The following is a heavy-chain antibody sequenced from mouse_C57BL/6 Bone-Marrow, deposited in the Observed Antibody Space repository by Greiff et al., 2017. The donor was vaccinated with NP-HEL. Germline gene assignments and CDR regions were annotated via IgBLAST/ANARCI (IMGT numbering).Heavy chain of an antibody. V-gene: IGHV3-6*01. Sequence: EVQRVESGPGLVKPSQSLSLTCSVTGYSITSGYYWNWIRQFPGNKLEWMGYISYDGSNNYNPSLKNRISITRDTSKNQFFLKLNSVTTEDTATYYCASFYDGYPYYFDYWGQGTTLTVSS. CDR2: ISYDGSN. CDR1: GYSITSGYY. CDR3: ASFYDGYPYYFDY. J-gene: IGHJ2*01. D-gene: IGHD2-3*01.